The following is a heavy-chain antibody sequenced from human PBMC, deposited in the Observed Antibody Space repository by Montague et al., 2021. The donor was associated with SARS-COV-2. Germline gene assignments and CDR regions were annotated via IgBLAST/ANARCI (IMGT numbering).Heavy chain of an antibody. J-gene: IGHJ6*03. Sequence: SETLSLTCAVHGTSFSGYYWNWIRQPPGKGLDWIGEINHGGSTKYSPSLKSRLTISADTSKNQFSLKLTSVAAADTAVYYCARLRDGVVPSPILGVGPYYSYYYMDVGGRGTTVTVS. V-gene: IGHV4-34*01. CDR1: GTSFSGYY. D-gene: IGHD3-10*01. CDR3: ARLRDGVVPSPILGVGPYYSYYYMDV. CDR2: INHGGST.